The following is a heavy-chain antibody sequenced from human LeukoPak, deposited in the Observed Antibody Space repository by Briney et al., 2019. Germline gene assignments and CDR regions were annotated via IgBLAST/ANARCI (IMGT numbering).Heavy chain of an antibody. CDR1: GYTFTGYY. V-gene: IGHV1-2*02. D-gene: IGHD2-15*01. J-gene: IGHJ5*02. CDR2: INPNSGGT. CDR3: AIGGDIVVVVSNWFDP. Sequence: ASVKVSCKASGYTFTGYYMHWVRQAPGQGLEWMGWINPNSGGTNYAQKFQGRVTMTRDTSISTAYMELSRLRSDDTAVYYCAIGGDIVVVVSNWFDPWGQGTLVTVSP.